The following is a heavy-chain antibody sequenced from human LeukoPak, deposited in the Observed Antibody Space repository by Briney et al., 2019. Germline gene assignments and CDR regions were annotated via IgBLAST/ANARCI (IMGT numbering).Heavy chain of an antibody. V-gene: IGHV1-2*02. CDR1: GYTFTDYQ. CDR2: INPYSGDR. D-gene: IGHD2-21*01. CDR3: AXXXRGAPRGLDS. Sequence: GASVKVSCRTSGYTFTDYQIHWVRQAPGQGLEWMGWINPYSGDRKQRQAFQDRVTLTRDASISTAYMELRRLKSDDTAVYFCAXXXRGAPRGLDSWGQGTLVTVSS. J-gene: IGHJ5*01.